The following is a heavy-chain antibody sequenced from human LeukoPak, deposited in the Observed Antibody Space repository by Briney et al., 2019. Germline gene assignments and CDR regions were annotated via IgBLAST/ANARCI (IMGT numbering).Heavy chain of an antibody. CDR2: INHDGGKE. V-gene: IGHV3-7*01. Sequence: GSLLLSCSASGFSFFNYCMTWFRRDAGKGRVWVAPINHDGGKEYYLDAVEARFTISRDNAKNPLSLQMNSRRAEDTAVNYWVRDGGVSGYDLLDYWGQGTLVTVSS. J-gene: IGHJ4*02. CDR3: VRDGGVSGYDLLDY. CDR1: GFSFFNYC. D-gene: IGHD5-12*01.